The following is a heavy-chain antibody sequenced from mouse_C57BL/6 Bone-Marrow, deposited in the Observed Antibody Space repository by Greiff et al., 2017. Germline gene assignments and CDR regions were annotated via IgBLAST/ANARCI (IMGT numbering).Heavy chain of an antibody. V-gene: IGHV1-64*01. Sequence: QVQLQQPGAELVKPGASVQLSCKASGYTFTSYWMHWVKQRPGQGLEWIGMIHPNSGSTNYNEKFKSKATLTVDKSSSTAYMQLSSLTSEDSAVYYCARGYDVFAYWGQGTLVTVSA. CDR3: ARGYDVFAY. CDR1: GYTFTSYW. D-gene: IGHD2-2*01. J-gene: IGHJ3*01. CDR2: IHPNSGST.